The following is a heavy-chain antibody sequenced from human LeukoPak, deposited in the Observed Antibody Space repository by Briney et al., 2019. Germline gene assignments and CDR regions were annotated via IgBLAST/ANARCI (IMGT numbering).Heavy chain of an antibody. CDR2: ISSSSYT. V-gene: IGHV3-11*05. Sequence: GGSLRLSCAASGFTFSDYYMSWIRQAPGKGLEWVSYISSSSYTNYADSVKGRFTISRDNAKNSLYLQMNSLRAEDTAVYYCARVRKYSSGWYDAFDIWGQGTMVTVSS. J-gene: IGHJ3*02. CDR1: GFTFSDYY. CDR3: ARVRKYSSGWYDAFDI. D-gene: IGHD6-19*01.